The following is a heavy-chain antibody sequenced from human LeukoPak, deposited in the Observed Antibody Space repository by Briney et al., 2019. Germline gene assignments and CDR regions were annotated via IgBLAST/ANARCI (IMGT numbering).Heavy chain of an antibody. CDR1: GGSFSGYY. CDR2: INHSGST. CDR3: ARGQRLRRPAASAGQVAFDI. D-gene: IGHD2-2*01. J-gene: IGHJ3*02. V-gene: IGHV4-34*01. Sequence: SETLSLTCAVYGGSFSGYYWSWIRQPPGKGLEWIGEINHSGSTNYNPSLKSRVTISVDTSKNQFSLKLSSVTAADTAVYYCARGQRLRRPAASAGQVAFDIWGQGTMVTVSS.